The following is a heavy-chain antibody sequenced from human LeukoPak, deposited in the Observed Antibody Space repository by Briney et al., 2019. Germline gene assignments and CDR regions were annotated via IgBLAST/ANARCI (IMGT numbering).Heavy chain of an antibody. Sequence: GGSLRLSCAASGFTLSNAWMSWVRQAPGKGLEWVGRIKSKTDGGTTDYAAPVKGRFTISRDDSKNTLYLQMNSLKTEDTAVYYCTTAPSLTDAFDIWGQGTMVTVSS. CDR1: GFTLSNAW. J-gene: IGHJ3*02. CDR3: TTAPSLTDAFDI. V-gene: IGHV3-15*01. CDR2: IKSKTDGGTT.